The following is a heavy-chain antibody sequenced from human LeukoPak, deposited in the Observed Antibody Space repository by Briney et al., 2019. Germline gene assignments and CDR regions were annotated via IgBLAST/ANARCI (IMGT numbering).Heavy chain of an antibody. CDR3: VKDHSSGPIDY. V-gene: IGHV3-30*18. Sequence: GGSLRLSCAASGFTFSSYGMHWVRQAPGKGLEWVAVISYDGSNKYYADSVKGRFTISRDNSKNTLYLQMNSLRAEDTAVYYCVKDHSSGPIDYWGQGTLVTVSS. CDR2: ISYDGSNK. D-gene: IGHD3-22*01. J-gene: IGHJ4*02. CDR1: GFTFSSYG.